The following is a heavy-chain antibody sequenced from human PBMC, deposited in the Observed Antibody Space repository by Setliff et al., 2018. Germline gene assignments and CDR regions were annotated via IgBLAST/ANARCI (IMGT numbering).Heavy chain of an antibody. J-gene: IGHJ1*01. D-gene: IGHD3-10*01. Sequence: SETLSLTCSVSGGSISRSSYYWTWIRQPPGKGLEWIASIYYDGRTFAHPSVRGRVTISEDTSKNHFSLRMTSVTAADTAVYYCARVDFTMIQGVIGHWGQGTLVTVSS. CDR3: ARVDFTMIQGVIGH. CDR1: GGSISRSSYY. CDR2: IYYDGRT. V-gene: IGHV4-39*07.